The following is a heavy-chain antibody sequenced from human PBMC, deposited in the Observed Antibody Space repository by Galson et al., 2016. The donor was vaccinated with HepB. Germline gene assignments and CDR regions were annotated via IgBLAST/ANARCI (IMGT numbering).Heavy chain of an antibody. V-gene: IGHV3-48*01. Sequence: SLRLSCAGSEFSFSSYSMSWVRQAPGKGLEWLSYISPSSSTIYYADSVQGRFTISRDNANNLLHLHMSSLRAEDTAMYFCARGLWGSSSPSLFDYWGQGTLVTVSS. CDR1: EFSFSSYS. D-gene: IGHD6-6*01. J-gene: IGHJ4*02. CDR3: ARGLWGSSSPSLFDY. CDR2: ISPSSSTI.